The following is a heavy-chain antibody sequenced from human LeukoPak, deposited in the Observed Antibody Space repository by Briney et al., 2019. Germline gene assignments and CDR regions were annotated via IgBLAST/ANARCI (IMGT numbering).Heavy chain of an antibody. Sequence: GGSLRLSCVGSGFTFSNYAMSWVRLAPGKGLQWVSVITGSGDSTYYADSVKGRFTISRDNSKNTLYLQMNSLRAEDTAVYYCAKGPIRFDYWGQGTLVTVSS. CDR2: ITGSGDST. V-gene: IGHV3-23*01. CDR3: AKGPIRFDY. J-gene: IGHJ4*02. CDR1: GFTFSNYA.